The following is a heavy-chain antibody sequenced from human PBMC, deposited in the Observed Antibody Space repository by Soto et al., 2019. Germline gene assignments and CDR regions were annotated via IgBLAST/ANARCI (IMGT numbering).Heavy chain of an antibody. V-gene: IGHV4-39*07. CDR1: GGSISSSSNY. Sequence: SETLSLTCAVSGGSISSSSNYWGWIRQPPGKGLEWIGSIYFNGSPYYSPSLKSRVTISVDTSKNQFSLKLSSVTAADTALYYCARDQVTTKLTYYYYGMDVWGQGTTVTVS. CDR3: ARDQVTTKLTYYYYGMDV. CDR2: IYFNGSP. J-gene: IGHJ6*02. D-gene: IGHD5-12*01.